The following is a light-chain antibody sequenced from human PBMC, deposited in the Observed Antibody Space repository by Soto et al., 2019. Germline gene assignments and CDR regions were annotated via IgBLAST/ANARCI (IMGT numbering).Light chain of an antibody. J-gene: IGLJ2*01. V-gene: IGLV7-46*01. CDR3: LLSYNAARV. CDR2: DTS. CDR1: TGAVTSNHH. Sequence: QAVVTQQPSLTVSPRGTVTLTCGSSTGAVTSNHHPYWFQQKAGQAPRTLIYDTSNKHSWTPARFSGSLLGDKAALTLSGAQPEDEAQYYCLLSYNAARVFGGGTQLTV.